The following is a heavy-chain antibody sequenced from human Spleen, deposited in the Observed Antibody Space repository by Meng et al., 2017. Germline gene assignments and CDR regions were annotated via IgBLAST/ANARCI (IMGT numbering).Heavy chain of an antibody. V-gene: IGHV3-33*01. CDR2: IWYDGSNK. J-gene: IGHJ4*02. D-gene: IGHD2-15*01. CDR1: GFTFSRYA. CDR3: ARAGYCSGGSCYYDY. Sequence: GESLKISCAASGFTFSRYAMHWVRQAPGKGLEWVAVIWYDGSNKYYADSVKGRFTISRDNSKNTLYLQMNSLRAEDTAVFYCARAGYCSGGSCYYDYWGQGTLVTVSS.